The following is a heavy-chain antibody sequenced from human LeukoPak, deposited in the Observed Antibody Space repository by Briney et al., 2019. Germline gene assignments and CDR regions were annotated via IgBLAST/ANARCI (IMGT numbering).Heavy chain of an antibody. CDR3: ARHHYDNNGAFDI. D-gene: IGHD3-22*01. J-gene: IGHJ3*02. Sequence: SETLSLTCTVSGGSISNHYWSWIRQPPGKGLEWIGYIYSSGSTNYNPSLKSRVTTSVDTSRNQFSLKLSSVTAADTAVYYCARHHYDNNGAFDIWGRGTMVTVSS. CDR1: GGSISNHY. CDR2: IYSSGST. V-gene: IGHV4-59*08.